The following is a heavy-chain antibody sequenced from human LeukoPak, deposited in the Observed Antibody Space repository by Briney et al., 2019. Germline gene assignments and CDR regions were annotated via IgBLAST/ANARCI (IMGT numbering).Heavy chain of an antibody. J-gene: IGHJ4*02. V-gene: IGHV4-30-2*01. CDR2: IYHSGST. CDR1: GGSISSGGYY. D-gene: IGHD6-19*01. CDR3: ARVWAYSSGWYLEDPFDY. Sequence: SETLSPTCTVSGGSISSGGYYWSWIRQPPGKGLEWIGYIYHSGSTYYNPSLKSRVTISVDRSKNQFSLKLSSVTAADTAVYYCARVWAYSSGWYLEDPFDYWGQGTLVTVSS.